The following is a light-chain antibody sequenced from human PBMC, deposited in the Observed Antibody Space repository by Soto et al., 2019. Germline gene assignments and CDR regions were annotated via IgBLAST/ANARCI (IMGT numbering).Light chain of an antibody. J-gene: IGKJ4*01. V-gene: IGKV3-15*01. CDR2: GAS. Sequence: EIVMTQSPAALSVSPVYRSTLSCMASQSVSSNLAWYQQKPGQAPRLLIYGASNRATGIPARFSGSGSGTEFTLTISSLQSEDFAVYYCHQYNNWPPVFGGGTKVDIK. CDR1: QSVSSN. CDR3: HQYNNWPPV.